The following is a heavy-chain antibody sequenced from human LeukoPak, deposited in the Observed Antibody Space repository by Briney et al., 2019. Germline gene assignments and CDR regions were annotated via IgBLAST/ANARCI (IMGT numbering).Heavy chain of an antibody. CDR3: ARYPGASGDSYYFDY. J-gene: IGHJ4*02. D-gene: IGHD4-17*01. CDR2: IYYSGSI. CDR1: GGSVTTYH. Sequence: SETLSLTCTVSGGSVTTYHWSWIRQPPGKGLELIGYIYYSGSINYNPSLNSRVPISLDTSKNEFPLKLRSVTAADTAVYYCARYPGASGDSYYFDYWGQGTRVTVSS. V-gene: IGHV4-59*02.